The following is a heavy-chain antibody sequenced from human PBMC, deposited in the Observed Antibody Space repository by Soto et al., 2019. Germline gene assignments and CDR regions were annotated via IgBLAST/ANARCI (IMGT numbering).Heavy chain of an antibody. CDR3: ARSQGSSTSLDIYYYYYYGMDV. V-gene: IGHV1-69*01. Sequence: QVQLVQSGAEVKKPGSSVKVSCKASGGTFGSYAISWVRQAPGQGIEWMGGIIPIPGTANYAQKFQGRVTIAADESTSTAYMELSSLRSEDTAVYYCARSQGSSTSLDIYYYYYYGMDVWGQGTTVTVSS. CDR1: GGTFGSYA. D-gene: IGHD2-2*01. J-gene: IGHJ6*02. CDR2: IIPIPGTA.